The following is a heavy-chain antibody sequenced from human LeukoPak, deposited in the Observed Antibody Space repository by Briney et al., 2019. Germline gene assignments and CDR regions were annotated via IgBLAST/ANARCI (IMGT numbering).Heavy chain of an antibody. Sequence: GGSLRLSCTASGFTISTYWMSWVRQAPGKGLEWVANINQDGSKKYYVDSVKGRFTISRDNVKDSVYLQMNSLRAEDTAVYSCARAVAAADSYWGRGTLVTVSS. J-gene: IGHJ4*02. CDR1: GFTISTYW. V-gene: IGHV3-7*04. CDR2: INQDGSKK. D-gene: IGHD6-13*01. CDR3: ARAVAAADSY.